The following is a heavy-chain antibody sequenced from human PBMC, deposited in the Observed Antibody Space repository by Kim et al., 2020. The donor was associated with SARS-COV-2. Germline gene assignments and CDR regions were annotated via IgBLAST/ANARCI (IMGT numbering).Heavy chain of an antibody. J-gene: IGHJ4*02. CDR2: GST. Sequence: GSTSYAQKCQGRVTMTRDTSTSTVYMELSSLRSEDSAVYFCAMGSYYFDYWGQGTLVTVSS. D-gene: IGHD3-16*01. V-gene: IGHV1-46*01. CDR3: AMGSYYFDY.